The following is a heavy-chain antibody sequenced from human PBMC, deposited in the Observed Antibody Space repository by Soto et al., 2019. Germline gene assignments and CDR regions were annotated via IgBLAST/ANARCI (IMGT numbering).Heavy chain of an antibody. J-gene: IGHJ5*02. V-gene: IGHV3-21*01. Sequence: EVHLVESGGVLVKPGGSLRLSCAASGFTFRSYSMNWVRQAPGQGLEWVSSISSSSTSIYYADSLKGRFTISRDNAKNSLFLQMNSLRAEDTAVYYCARGSTVTSWGRWFDPWGRGTLVTVSS. CDR1: GFTFRSYS. CDR3: ARGSTVTSWGRWFDP. D-gene: IGHD4-4*01. CDR2: ISSSSTSI.